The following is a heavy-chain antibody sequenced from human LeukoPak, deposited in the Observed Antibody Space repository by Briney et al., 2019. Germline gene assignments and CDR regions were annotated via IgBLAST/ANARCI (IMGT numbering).Heavy chain of an antibody. CDR1: GGSISSSSYY. J-gene: IGHJ5*02. V-gene: IGHV4-39*07. CDR2: IYYSGSP. CDR3: ARWVTAMVTGGWFDP. Sequence: SETLSLTCTVSGGSISSSSYYWGWIRQPPGKGLEWIGSIYYSGSPYYNPSLKSRVTISVDTSKNQFSLKLSSVTAADTAVYYCARWVTAMVTGGWFDPWGQGTLVTVSS. D-gene: IGHD5-18*01.